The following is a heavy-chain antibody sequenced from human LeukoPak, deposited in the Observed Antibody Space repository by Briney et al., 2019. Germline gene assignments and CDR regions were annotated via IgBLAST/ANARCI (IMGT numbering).Heavy chain of an antibody. Sequence: SDTLSLICGVYGGSFTDYYWSWIRQPPGKGLEWIGEINHSGSTTYNPSLKSRVTISVDTSKNQFSLKLTSVTAADTAVYYCARGQAGWSRGFDYWGQGTLVTVSS. V-gene: IGHV4-34*01. CDR3: ARGQAGWSRGFDY. CDR1: GGSFTDYY. D-gene: IGHD2-15*01. J-gene: IGHJ4*02. CDR2: INHSGST.